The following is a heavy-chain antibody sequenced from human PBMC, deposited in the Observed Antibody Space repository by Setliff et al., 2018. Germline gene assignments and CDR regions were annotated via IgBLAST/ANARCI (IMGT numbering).Heavy chain of an antibody. CDR1: GGSFSGYY. CDR2: INHSGST. J-gene: IGHJ3*02. V-gene: IGHV4-34*01. Sequence: PSETLSLTCAVYGGSFSGYYWSWIRQPPGKGLEWIGEINHSGSTNYNPSLKSRVTISVDTSKNQFSLKLSSVTAADTAVYYCARGRVRYSYGRAQHDAFDIWGQGTM. CDR3: ARGRVRYSYGRAQHDAFDI. D-gene: IGHD5-18*01.